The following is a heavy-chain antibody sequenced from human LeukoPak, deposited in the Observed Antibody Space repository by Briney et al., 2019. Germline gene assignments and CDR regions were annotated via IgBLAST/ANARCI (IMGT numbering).Heavy chain of an antibody. Sequence: PSETLSLTCTVSGGSISSTTYYWGWIRQPPGKGLEWIASMHYSGTTYYNPSLKSRVTISVDTSKNHFSLRLSSVTAADTAVYYCARTHSSGWYYFDYWGQGTLVTVSS. V-gene: IGHV4-39*02. CDR3: ARTHSSGWYYFDY. J-gene: IGHJ4*02. D-gene: IGHD6-19*01. CDR1: GGSISSTTYY. CDR2: MHYSGTT.